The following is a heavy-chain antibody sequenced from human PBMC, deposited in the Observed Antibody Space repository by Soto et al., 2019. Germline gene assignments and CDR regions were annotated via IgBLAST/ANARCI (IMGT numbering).Heavy chain of an antibody. CDR3: ARELSCSGGSCSTGFDP. V-gene: IGHV4-59*01. J-gene: IGHJ5*02. Sequence: SETLSLTCTVSGGSISSYYWSWIRQPPGKGLEWIGYIYYSGSTNYNPSLKSRVTISVDTSKNQFSLKLSSVTAADTAVYYCARELSCSGGSCSTGFDPWGQGTLVTVSS. CDR1: GGSISSYY. D-gene: IGHD2-15*01. CDR2: IYYSGST.